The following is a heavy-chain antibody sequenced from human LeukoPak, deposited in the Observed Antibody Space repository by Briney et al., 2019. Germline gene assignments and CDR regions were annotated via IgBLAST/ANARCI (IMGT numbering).Heavy chain of an antibody. V-gene: IGHV4-59*01. Sequence: PSETLSLTCTVSGGSISSYYWSWIRQPPGKGLEWIGYIYYSGSTSYNPSLKSRVTISVDTSNNQFSLKLSSVTAADTAVYYCARDTSGYRRRSFDHWGQGTLVSVSS. J-gene: IGHJ4*02. CDR1: GGSISSYY. CDR3: ARDTSGYRRRSFDH. CDR2: IYYSGST. D-gene: IGHD3-22*01.